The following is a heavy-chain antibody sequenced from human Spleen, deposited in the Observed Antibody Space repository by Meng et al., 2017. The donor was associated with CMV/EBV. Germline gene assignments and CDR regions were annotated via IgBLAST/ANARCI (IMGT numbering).Heavy chain of an antibody. V-gene: IGHV3-21*01. CDR2: ISSSSSYI. Sequence: GGSLRLSCAASDFIFSTFSMNWVRQAPGKGLEWVSHISSSSSYIYYADSVKGRFTISGDNSKKSLFLQIHSLRAEDTAVYYCARERPMVRGNFPHNYYGMDVWGQGTTVTVSS. J-gene: IGHJ6*02. CDR1: DFIFSTFS. D-gene: IGHD3-10*01. CDR3: ARERPMVRGNFPHNYYGMDV.